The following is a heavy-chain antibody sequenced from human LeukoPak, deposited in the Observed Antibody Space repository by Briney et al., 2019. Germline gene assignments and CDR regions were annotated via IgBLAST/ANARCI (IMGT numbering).Heavy chain of an antibody. Sequence: ASVKVSCKASGYTFTSYDINWVRQATGQGLEWMGWMNPNSGNTGYAQKFQGRVTMTRNTSISTAYMELSSRRSEDTAVYYCARGIYGDYEGDYWGQGTLVTVSS. J-gene: IGHJ4*02. CDR3: ARGIYGDYEGDY. CDR2: MNPNSGNT. V-gene: IGHV1-8*01. D-gene: IGHD4-17*01. CDR1: GYTFTSYD.